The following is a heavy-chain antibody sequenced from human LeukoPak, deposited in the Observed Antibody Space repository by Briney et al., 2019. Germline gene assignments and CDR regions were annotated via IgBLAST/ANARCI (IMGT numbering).Heavy chain of an antibody. D-gene: IGHD6-13*01. CDR3: ARDLRGRWYLSPMDDYYGMDV. Sequence: SETLSLTCTVSGGSISSYYWSWIRQPPGKGLEWIGYIYDSGSTNYNPSLKSRVTISVDTSKNQFSLKLSSVTAADTAVYYCARDLRGRWYLSPMDDYYGMDVWGQGTTVTVSS. CDR2: IYDSGST. V-gene: IGHV4-59*12. CDR1: GGSISSYY. J-gene: IGHJ6*02.